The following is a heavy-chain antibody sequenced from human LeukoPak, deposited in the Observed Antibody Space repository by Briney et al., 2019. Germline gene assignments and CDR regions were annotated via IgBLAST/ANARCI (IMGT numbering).Heavy chain of an antibody. V-gene: IGHV4-39*01. CDR2: IYYSGST. J-gene: IGHJ4*02. Sequence: SETLSLTCTVSGGSLSSSSYYWGWIRQPPGKGLEWIGSIYYSGSTYYNPSLKSRVTISVDTSKNQFSLKLSSVTAADTAVYYCARLVASRFDYWGQGTLVTVSS. CDR1: GGSLSSSSYY. D-gene: IGHD5-12*01. CDR3: ARLVASRFDY.